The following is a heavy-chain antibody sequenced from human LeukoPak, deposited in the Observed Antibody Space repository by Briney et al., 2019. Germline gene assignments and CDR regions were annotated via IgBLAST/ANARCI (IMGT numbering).Heavy chain of an antibody. Sequence: ASETLSLTCTVSGDSISTYYWSWIRQPPGKGPEWIGYIYYTGTTNYNPSLKSRVTISVDTSNSQFSLRLSSLTSADTAVYYCVGRKLWLSFPPWGQGTLITVSS. CDR3: VGRKLWLSFPP. V-gene: IGHV4-59*01. CDR2: IYYTGTT. CDR1: GDSISTYY. D-gene: IGHD5-18*01. J-gene: IGHJ5*02.